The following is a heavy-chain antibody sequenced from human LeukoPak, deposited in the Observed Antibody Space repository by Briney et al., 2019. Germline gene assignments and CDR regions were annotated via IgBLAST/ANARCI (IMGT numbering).Heavy chain of an antibody. CDR2: ISAYDGGT. CDR3: ARDQGSGSYYPRFDY. V-gene: IGHV1-18*01. J-gene: IGHJ4*02. D-gene: IGHD3-10*01. CDR1: GYSFTTYG. Sequence: ASVKVSCKASGYSFTTYGISWVRQAPGQGLEWMGWISAYDGGTNYAQQFQGRVTLTIDTSTTTAYVELRSLRSDDTAIYYCARDQGSGSYYPRFDYWGQGALVTVPS.